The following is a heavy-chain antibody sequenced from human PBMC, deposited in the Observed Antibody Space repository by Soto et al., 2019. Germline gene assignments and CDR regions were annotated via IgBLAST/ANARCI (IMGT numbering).Heavy chain of an antibody. CDR3: ARSDNVVLAASSPVYFDY. Sequence: QVQLVQSGAEVKKPGASVKVSCKTSGYSFTNYYLHWVRQAPGQGLEWMGLINPSGISTMYAQKCRVRVTMTRYTSTSTVYIALSSLRSEDTAVYYCARSDNVVLAASSPVYFDYLGQRTLVTVSS. CDR2: INPSGIST. D-gene: IGHD2-8*01. V-gene: IGHV1-46*03. CDR1: GYSFTNYY. J-gene: IGHJ4*02.